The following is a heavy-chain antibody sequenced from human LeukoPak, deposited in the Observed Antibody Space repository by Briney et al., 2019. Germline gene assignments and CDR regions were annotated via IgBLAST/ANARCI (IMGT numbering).Heavy chain of an antibody. D-gene: IGHD1-26*01. Sequence: SETLSLTCTVSGASVSSSNYYWGWIRQPPGKGLEWIGNVDYSGSTNYKTSLKSRVTISVDTSTNQFSLRLRSVTAADTAVYYCARQKRGSYYGYYYYMDVWGKGTTVTVSS. V-gene: IGHV4-39*01. J-gene: IGHJ6*03. CDR3: ARQKRGSYYGYYYYMDV. CDR2: VDYSGST. CDR1: GASVSSSNYY.